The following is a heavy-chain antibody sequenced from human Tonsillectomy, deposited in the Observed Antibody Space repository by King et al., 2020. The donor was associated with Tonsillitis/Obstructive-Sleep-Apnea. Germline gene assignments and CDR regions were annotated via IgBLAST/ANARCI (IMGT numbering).Heavy chain of an antibody. Sequence: VQLVESGGGLVQPGGSLRLSCAASGFTFSSYAMTWVRQAPGKGLEWGSDISAGGGSTFYAESVKGRFTISRDNSKNTLYLQVNNLRAEDTAVYYCAKKSGNYNGLLDSWGQGTLVTVSS. D-gene: IGHD1-26*01. V-gene: IGHV3-23*04. CDR1: GFTFSSYA. J-gene: IGHJ4*02. CDR2: ISAGGGST. CDR3: AKKSGNYNGLLDS.